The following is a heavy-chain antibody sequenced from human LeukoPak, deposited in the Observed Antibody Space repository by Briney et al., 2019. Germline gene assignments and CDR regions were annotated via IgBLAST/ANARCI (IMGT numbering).Heavy chain of an antibody. D-gene: IGHD2-2*01. Sequence: SETLSLTCAVYGGSFSGNYWGWIRQPPGKGLEWIGSIYYSGSTYYNPSLKSRVTISVDSSKNQFSLKLSSVTAADTAMYYCARVKRKYQVLKPLHETPSHYFDYWGQGTLVTVSS. CDR3: ARVKRKYQVLKPLHETPSHYFDY. J-gene: IGHJ4*02. V-gene: IGHV4-34*01. CDR2: IYYSGST. CDR1: GGSFSGNY.